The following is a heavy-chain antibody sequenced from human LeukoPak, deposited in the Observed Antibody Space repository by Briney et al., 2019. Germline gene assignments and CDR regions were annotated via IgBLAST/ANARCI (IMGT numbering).Heavy chain of an antibody. J-gene: IGHJ6*03. V-gene: IGHV3-48*03. D-gene: IGHD3-10*01. Sequence: QPGGSLRLSCAASGFTFSSYEMNWVRQAPGKGLEWVSYISSSGSTIYYADSVKGRFTISRDNAKNSLYLQMNSLRAEDTAVYYCAELGITMVRGRLRYYYMDVGGKGTTVTISS. CDR3: AELGITMVRGRLRYYYMDV. CDR1: GFTFSSYE. CDR2: ISSSGSTI.